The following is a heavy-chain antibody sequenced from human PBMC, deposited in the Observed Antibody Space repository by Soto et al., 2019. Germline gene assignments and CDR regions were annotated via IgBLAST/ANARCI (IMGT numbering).Heavy chain of an antibody. Sequence: WGALRLSCSASGFSFGSDALSWVRQAPGKGLEWVSTISGSDGKTFYADSVKGRFSISRDTSQSTLYLQMNSLRADDTAMYYCARWSYLDYWGQGTRVTVSS. CDR1: GFSFGSDA. J-gene: IGHJ4*02. CDR2: ISGSDGKT. D-gene: IGHD3-3*01. CDR3: ARWSYLDY. V-gene: IGHV3-23*01.